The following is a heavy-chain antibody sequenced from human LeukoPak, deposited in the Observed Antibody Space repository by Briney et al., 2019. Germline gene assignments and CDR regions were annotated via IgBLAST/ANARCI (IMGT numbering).Heavy chain of an antibody. V-gene: IGHV3-64*01. D-gene: IGHD3-22*01. CDR3: ARGGQSKYDSSGYLNYFDY. CDR2: ISSNGGST. J-gene: IGHJ4*02. CDR1: GFTFSSYV. Sequence: PGESLRLSCVASGFTFSSYVMYWVRQAPGKGLEYVSSISSNGGSTYYANSVKGRFTISRDNSKNTLYLQMGSLRAEDMAVYYCARGGQSKYDSSGYLNYFDYWGQGTLVTVSS.